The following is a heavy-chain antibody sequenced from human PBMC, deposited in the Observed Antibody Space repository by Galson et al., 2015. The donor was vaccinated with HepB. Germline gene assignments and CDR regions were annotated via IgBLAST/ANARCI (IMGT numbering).Heavy chain of an antibody. CDR1: GFTVSSNY. CDR3: ARGYSRSWYSGLGY. D-gene: IGHD6-13*01. V-gene: IGHV3-53*01. J-gene: IGHJ4*02. CDR2: IYSGGTT. Sequence: SLRLSCAASGFTVSSNYMSWVRQAPGKGLEWVSVIYSGGTTDYADSVKGRFTISRDNSKNTLHLQMNSLRAEDTAVYYCARGYSRSWYSGLGYWGQGTLVTVSS.